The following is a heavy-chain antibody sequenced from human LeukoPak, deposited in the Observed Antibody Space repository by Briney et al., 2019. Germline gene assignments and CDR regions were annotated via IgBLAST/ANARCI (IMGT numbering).Heavy chain of an antibody. CDR3: TVGANYYDRNTAYFIDY. V-gene: IGHV4-39*07. CDR2: VHYSGSI. CDR1: GASISSSSYY. J-gene: IGHJ4*02. D-gene: IGHD3-22*01. Sequence: NPSETLSLTCTASGASISSSSYYWAWIRQPPGKGLEWIGSVHYSGSIYYNPSLKSRATLSVDTSKNEFSLRLTSVTAADTALYFCTVGANYYDRNTAYFIDYWGQGTLVTVSS.